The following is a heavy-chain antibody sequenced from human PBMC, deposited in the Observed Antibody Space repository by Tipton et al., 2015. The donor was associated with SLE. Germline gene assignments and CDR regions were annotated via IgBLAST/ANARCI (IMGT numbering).Heavy chain of an antibody. CDR3: ASVAATERFRVKDGMDA. J-gene: IGHJ5*02. V-gene: IGHV4-31*03. D-gene: IGHD6-25*01. CDR1: SGSVSSGAYY. Sequence: TLSLTCTVSSGSVSSGAYYWSWIRQHPGKGLEWIGYVFSSGTTYYNPSLQGRLSMSLGTSKNQLSLQLSSVTSADTAEYYCASVAATERFRVKDGMDAWGQGTLVTVSS. CDR2: VFSSGTT.